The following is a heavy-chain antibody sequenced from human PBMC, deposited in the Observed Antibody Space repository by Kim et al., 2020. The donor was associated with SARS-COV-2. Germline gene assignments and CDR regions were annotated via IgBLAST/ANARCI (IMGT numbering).Heavy chain of an antibody. CDR3: ARAGGFVRQPYLGGIDY. D-gene: IGHD3-10*02. Sequence: FQGRVTITADESTSTAYMELSSLRSEDTAVYYCARAGGFVRQPYLGGIDYWGQGTLVTVSS. J-gene: IGHJ4*02. V-gene: IGHV1-69*01.